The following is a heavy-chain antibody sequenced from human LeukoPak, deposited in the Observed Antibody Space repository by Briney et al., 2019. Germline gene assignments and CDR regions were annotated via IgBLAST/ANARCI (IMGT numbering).Heavy chain of an antibody. CDR3: AREETWIQLWPRYALYFGY. J-gene: IGHJ4*02. Sequence: PGGSLRLSCAASGFSFSGYWMSWVRQAPGKGLEWVANIKQDGSEKYYVDSVKGRFTISRDNAKNSLYLQMNSLRAEDTAVYYCAREETWIQLWPRYALYFGYWGQGTLVTVSS. CDR1: GFSFSGYW. V-gene: IGHV3-7*01. CDR2: IKQDGSEK. D-gene: IGHD5-18*01.